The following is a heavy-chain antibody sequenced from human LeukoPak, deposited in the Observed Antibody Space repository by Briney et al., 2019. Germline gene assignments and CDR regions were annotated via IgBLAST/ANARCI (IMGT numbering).Heavy chain of an antibody. J-gene: IGHJ4*02. D-gene: IGHD2-2*01. CDR1: GGSLSSHY. CDR2: IHDTGST. Sequence: SETLSLNCSVSGGSLSSHYWSWIRQPPGKGLELIGHIHDTGSTFYNPSLRGRVTISLDTSNNQFSLKLTSMTAADTAVYYCARFSSGCSTSSCYLTYWGQGTLVTVS. V-gene: IGHV4-59*11. CDR3: ARFSSGCSTSSCYLTY.